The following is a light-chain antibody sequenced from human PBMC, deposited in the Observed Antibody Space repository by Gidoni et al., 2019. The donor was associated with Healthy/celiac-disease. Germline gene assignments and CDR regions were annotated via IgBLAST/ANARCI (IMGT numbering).Light chain of an antibody. CDR1: QSIRSW. CDR3: QQYNSYT. Sequence: DIQMTQSPSTLSASVGDRVTITCRASQSIRSWLAWYQQNPGKAPKLLIYDASSLESGVPSRFSGSGSGTEFTLTISSLQPDDFATYYCQQYNSYTFGGGTKVEIK. V-gene: IGKV1-5*01. J-gene: IGKJ4*01. CDR2: DAS.